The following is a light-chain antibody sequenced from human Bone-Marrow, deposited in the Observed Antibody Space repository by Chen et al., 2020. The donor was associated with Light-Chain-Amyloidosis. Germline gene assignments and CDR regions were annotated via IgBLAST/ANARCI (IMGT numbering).Light chain of an antibody. CDR2: EVS. Sequence: QSALTQPASVSGSPGPSITISCTGTSSDVGSYNLVSWYQQHPGKAPKLMIYEVSKRPSGVSNRFSGSKSGNTASLTISGLQAEDEADYYCCSYAGSSSCVFGTGTKVTVL. CDR1: SSDVGSYNL. J-gene: IGLJ1*01. V-gene: IGLV2-23*02. CDR3: CSYAGSSSCV.